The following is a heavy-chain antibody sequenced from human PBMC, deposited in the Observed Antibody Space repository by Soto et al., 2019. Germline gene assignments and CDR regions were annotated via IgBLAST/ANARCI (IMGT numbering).Heavy chain of an antibody. V-gene: IGHV1-69*08. CDR2: IIPILGIA. D-gene: IGHD3-10*01. J-gene: IGHJ6*02. Sequence: QVQLVQSGAEVKKPGSSVKVSCKASGGNFSSYTISWVRQAPGQGLEWMGRIIPILGIANYAQKFQDRVTITADKSTSTAYMELSSLSSEDTAVYYWARDPTYASGSYYQPYGMDVWGQGTTVTVSS. CDR1: GGNFSSYT. CDR3: ARDPTYASGSYYQPYGMDV.